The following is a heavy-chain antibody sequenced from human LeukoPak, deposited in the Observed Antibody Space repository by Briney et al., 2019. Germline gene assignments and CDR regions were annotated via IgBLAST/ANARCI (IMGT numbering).Heavy chain of an antibody. J-gene: IGHJ4*02. V-gene: IGHV7-4-1*01. CDR2: INTNTGNP. CDR3: ARESGYDFWSGYPDY. Sequence: GASVKVSCKASGYTFTSYAMNWVRQAPGQGLEWMGWINTNTGNPTYAQGFTGRFVFSLDTSVSTAYLQICSLKAEDTSVYYCARESGYDFWSGYPDYWGQGTLVTVSS. CDR1: GYTFTSYA. D-gene: IGHD3-3*01.